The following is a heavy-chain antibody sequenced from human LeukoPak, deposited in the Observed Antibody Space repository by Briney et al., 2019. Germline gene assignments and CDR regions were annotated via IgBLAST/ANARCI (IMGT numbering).Heavy chain of an antibody. V-gene: IGHV3-33*01. CDR2: IWYDGSNK. Sequence: GGSLRLSCAASGFTFSNYGMHWVRQAPGKGLEWVAVIWYDGSNKYYADSVKGRFTLSRDNSKNTLFLQMNSLRPEDTAVYFCARDLTQLALFDYWGQGTLDTVSS. D-gene: IGHD6-13*01. CDR1: GFTFSNYG. J-gene: IGHJ4*02. CDR3: ARDLTQLALFDY.